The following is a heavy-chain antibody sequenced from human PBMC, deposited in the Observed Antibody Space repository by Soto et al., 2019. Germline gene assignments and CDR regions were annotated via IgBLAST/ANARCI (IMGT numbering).Heavy chain of an antibody. D-gene: IGHD5-12*01. V-gene: IGHV4-30-4*01. Sequence: LSLTCTVSGGYISTGDYYWSWTRQPPGKGLEWIGYIYYSGSTFYSPSLKSRITISLNTPKNQFSLRLASVTAADTPVYYCASADGYKSTYWGQGTQVTVSS. CDR1: GGYISTGDYY. J-gene: IGHJ4*02. CDR2: IYYSGST. CDR3: ASADGYKSTY.